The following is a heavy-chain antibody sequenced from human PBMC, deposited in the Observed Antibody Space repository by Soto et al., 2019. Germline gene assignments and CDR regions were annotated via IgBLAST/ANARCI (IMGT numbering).Heavy chain of an antibody. D-gene: IGHD3-22*01. J-gene: IGHJ4*02. CDR3: AKTSGYYSYDY. V-gene: IGHV1-3*01. CDR1: GYTFTSYA. CDR2: INAGNGNT. Sequence: QVQLVQSGAEVKKPGASEKVSWKASGYTFTSYAMHWVRQAPGQRLEWMGWINAGNGNTKYSQKFQGRVTITRDTSASTAYMELSSLRSEYTAVYYCAKTSGYYSYDYWGQGTLVTVAS.